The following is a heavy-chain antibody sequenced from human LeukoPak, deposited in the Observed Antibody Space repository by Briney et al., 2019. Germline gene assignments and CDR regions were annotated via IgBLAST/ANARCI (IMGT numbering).Heavy chain of an antibody. J-gene: IGHJ3*02. CDR1: GGSISSSSYY. CDR2: IYYSGST. CDR3: ARHGRSQSSAFDI. Sequence: SETLSLTCTVSGGSISSSSYYWGWIRQPPGKGLEWIGSIYYSGSTYYNPSLKSRVTISVDTSKNQFSLKLSSVTAADTAVYYCARHGRSQSSAFDIWGQGTMVTVSS. V-gene: IGHV4-39*01. D-gene: IGHD2-2*01.